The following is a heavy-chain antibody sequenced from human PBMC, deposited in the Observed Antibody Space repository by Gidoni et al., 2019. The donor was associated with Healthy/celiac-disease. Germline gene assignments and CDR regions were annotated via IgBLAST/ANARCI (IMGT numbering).Heavy chain of an antibody. J-gene: IGHJ6*02. Sequence: QVQLVQSGAEVKKPGASVKVSCKASGYTFTSHAISGVRQAPGQGLEWMGWISAYNGNTNHAQKLQGRVTMTTDTSTSTAYMELRSLRSDDTAVYYCARVPHYDFWSGYFFPDYGMDVWGQGTTVTVSS. CDR1: GYTFTSHA. CDR2: ISAYNGNT. CDR3: ARVPHYDFWSGYFFPDYGMDV. D-gene: IGHD3-3*01. V-gene: IGHV1-18*04.